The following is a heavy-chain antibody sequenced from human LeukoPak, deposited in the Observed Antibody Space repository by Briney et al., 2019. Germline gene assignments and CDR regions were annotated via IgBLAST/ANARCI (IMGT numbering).Heavy chain of an antibody. CDR1: GFTFSSNA. CDR3: ARDLAGSGYYFDY. CDR2: ISYDGSNK. J-gene: IGHJ4*02. V-gene: IGHV3-30*04. Sequence: GRSLRLSCAASGFTFSSNAMHWVRQAPGTGPERVAVISYDGSNKYYADSVKGRFTISRDNSKNTLYLQMNSLRAEDTAVYYCARDLAGSGYYFDYWGQGTLVTVSS. D-gene: IGHD6-19*01.